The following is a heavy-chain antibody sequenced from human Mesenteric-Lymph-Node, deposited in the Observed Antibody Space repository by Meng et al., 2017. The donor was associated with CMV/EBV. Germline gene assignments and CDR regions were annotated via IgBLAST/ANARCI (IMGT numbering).Heavy chain of an antibody. CDR2: ISGSGDRT. J-gene: IGHJ4*02. CDR3: AKASRGYSSGAIDF. V-gene: IGHV3-23*01. Sequence: GGSLRLSCAASGFTFSSCAMNWLRQAPGKGLEWVSSISGSGDRTYYADSVRGRFSISRDNSKNTLYVQMNSLRAEDTAIYYCAKASRGYSSGAIDFWGQGTLVTVSS. CDR1: GFTFSSCA. D-gene: IGHD5-18*01.